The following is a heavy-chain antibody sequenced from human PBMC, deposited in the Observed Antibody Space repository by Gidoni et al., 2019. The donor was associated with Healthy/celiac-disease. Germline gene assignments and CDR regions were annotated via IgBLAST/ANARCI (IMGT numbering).Heavy chain of an antibody. CDR2: ISGSGGST. Sequence: EVQLLESGGGLVQTGGSLELSCAASGFTFSSYAMSWVRQAPGKGLEWVSAISGSGGSTYYADSVKGRFTISRDNSKNTLYLQMNSLRAEDTAVYYCAKAPDYDFWSGTTNIDYWGQGTLVTVSS. CDR3: AKAPDYDFWSGTTNIDY. J-gene: IGHJ4*02. V-gene: IGHV3-23*01. CDR1: GFTFSSYA. D-gene: IGHD3-3*01.